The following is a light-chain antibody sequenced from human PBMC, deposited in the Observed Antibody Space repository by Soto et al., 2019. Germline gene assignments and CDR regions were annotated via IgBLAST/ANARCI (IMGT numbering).Light chain of an antibody. CDR3: QPTLSFPPP. CDR2: TGS. J-gene: IGKJ1*01. V-gene: IGKV1-12*01. CDR1: QAIDSW. Sequence: DIQMTQSPSSVSASVGDRVTITCRASQAIDSWLAWYQQKPGEAPKLLIFTGSLLHSGVPPRFSGSGSGTDFTLTISSLQHEDFATYYCQPTLSFPPPFGQGTKV.